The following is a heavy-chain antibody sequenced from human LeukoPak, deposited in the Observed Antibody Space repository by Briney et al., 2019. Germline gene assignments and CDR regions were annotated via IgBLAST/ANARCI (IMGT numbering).Heavy chain of an antibody. V-gene: IGHV3-74*01. Sequence: GGSLRLSCAASGFTFGSYWMHWVRQVPGKGLLWVSRFNTDGSGTTYADSAKGRFTISRDNAKNTLYLQMNSLRAEDTAIYYCARSCSSASCSLDYWGQGTLVTVSS. CDR1: GFTFGSYW. J-gene: IGHJ4*02. CDR2: FNTDGSGT. CDR3: ARSCSSASCSLDY. D-gene: IGHD2-2*01.